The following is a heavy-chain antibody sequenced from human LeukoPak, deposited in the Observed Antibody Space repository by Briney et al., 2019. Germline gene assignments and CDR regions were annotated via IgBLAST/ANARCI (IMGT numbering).Heavy chain of an antibody. Sequence: GGSLRLSCAASGFTVSNNYMSWVRLAPGKGLEFVSALYPGGVTYYADSVKGRFTISSDTSKNTVDVQMTSLRAEDTAMYYCTRHRAADTTEFAYWGQGTLVTVSA. CDR1: GFTVSNNY. V-gene: IGHV3-53*05. J-gene: IGHJ4*02. CDR3: TRHRAADTTEFAY. D-gene: IGHD4-17*01. CDR2: LYPGGVT.